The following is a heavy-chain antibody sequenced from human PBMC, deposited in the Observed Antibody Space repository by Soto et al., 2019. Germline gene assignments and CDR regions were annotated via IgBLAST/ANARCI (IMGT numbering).Heavy chain of an antibody. CDR2: IIPLFGTA. CDR3: ARGRDSSGYRYARDV. CDR1: GGTFNNYA. Sequence: QVQLVQSGAEVKKPGSSVKVSCKASGGTFNNYAISWVRQAPGQGLEWMGGIIPLFGTANYAQKFQGRVTITADESTSTAYMELTSLRSEDTAVYYCARGRDSSGYRYARDVWGQGPTVTVSS. J-gene: IGHJ6*02. V-gene: IGHV1-69*01. D-gene: IGHD3-22*01.